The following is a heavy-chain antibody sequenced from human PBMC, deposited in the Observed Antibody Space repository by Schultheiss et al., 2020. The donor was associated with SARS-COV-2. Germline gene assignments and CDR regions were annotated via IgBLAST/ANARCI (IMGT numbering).Heavy chain of an antibody. CDR1: GFTFSSYS. CDR3: ARDGGIAAAGLGTFDY. D-gene: IGHD6-13*01. Sequence: GGSLRLSCAASGFTFSSYSMNWVRQAPGKGLEWVLYISSSSSTIYYADSVKGRFTISRDNSKNTLYLQMNSLRAEDTAVYYCARDGGIAAAGLGTFDYWGQGTLVTVSS. J-gene: IGHJ4*02. V-gene: IGHV3-48*01. CDR2: ISSSSSTI.